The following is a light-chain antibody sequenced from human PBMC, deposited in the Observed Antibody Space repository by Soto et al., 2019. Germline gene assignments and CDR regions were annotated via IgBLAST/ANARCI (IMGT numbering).Light chain of an antibody. CDR3: AAWDDSLDGVV. J-gene: IGLJ2*01. CDR1: SSNIGNNA. V-gene: IGLV1-36*01. CDR2: YDD. Sequence: QSVLTQPPSVSGAPRQRVTISCSGGSSNIGNNAVNWYQQSPGKAPKLLVYYDDLLPSGVSDRFSGSKSGTSASLAISGLQSEDEADYYCAAWDDSLDGVVFGGGTKLTVL.